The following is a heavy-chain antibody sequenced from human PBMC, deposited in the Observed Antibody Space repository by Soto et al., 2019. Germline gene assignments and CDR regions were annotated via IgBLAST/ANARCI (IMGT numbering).Heavy chain of an antibody. CDR2: MKSKTDGGTT. D-gene: IGHD2-2*01. Sequence: PEGSVRGSCAASGFRLSNAWMSWVRQAPGKGLEWVGRMKSKTDGGTTDYAAPVKGRFTISRDDSKNTLYLQMNSLKTEDTAVYYCSTSLFPLIYYYGMEVWAQGTTFTVSS. J-gene: IGHJ6*01. CDR3: STSLFPLIYYYGMEV. V-gene: IGHV3-15*01. CDR1: GFRLSNAW.